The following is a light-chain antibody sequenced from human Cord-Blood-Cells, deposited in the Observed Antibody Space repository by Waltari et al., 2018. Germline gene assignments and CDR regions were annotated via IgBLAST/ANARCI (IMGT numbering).Light chain of an antibody. CDR3: QSYDSSNRV. CDR1: RGSIASTY. J-gene: IGLJ3*02. CDR2: EDN. V-gene: IGLV6-57*01. Sequence: NFMLTQPHSVSESPGKTVTISCTRSRGSIASTYVQWYQQRPGSSPTTVIYEDNQRPSGVPDRFSGSIDSSSNSASLTISGLKTEDEADYYCQSYDSSNRVFGGGTKLTVL.